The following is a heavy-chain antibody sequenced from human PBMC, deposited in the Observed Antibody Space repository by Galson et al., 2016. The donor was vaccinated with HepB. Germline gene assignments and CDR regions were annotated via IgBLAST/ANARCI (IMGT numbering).Heavy chain of an antibody. D-gene: IGHD5-18*01. J-gene: IGHJ4*02. V-gene: IGHV3-30-3*01. CDR3: AKGGVWKQLWLSFDY. Sequence: SLRLSCAVSGLTFISYNMNWVRQAPGKGLEWVAVASSDGSRKYYADSVKGRFTITRDNSKNTLYLQMNSLRAEDTAMYYCAKGGVWKQLWLSFDYWGQGTLVTVSS. CDR1: GLTFISYN. CDR2: ASSDGSRK.